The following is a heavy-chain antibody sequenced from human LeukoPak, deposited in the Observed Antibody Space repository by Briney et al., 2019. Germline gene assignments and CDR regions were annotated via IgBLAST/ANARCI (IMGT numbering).Heavy chain of an antibody. CDR2: ISGSGDST. CDR3: ARVGYSGYDYDY. Sequence: QPGGSLRLSCEASGFTFSSYAMSWVRPAPGKGLEWVSVISGSGDSTYYADSVEGRCTSSRDNSKDALYLQMNSLRAEDTAVYYCARVGYSGYDYDYWGQGTLVTVSS. CDR1: GFTFSSYA. J-gene: IGHJ4*02. V-gene: IGHV3-23*01. D-gene: IGHD5-12*01.